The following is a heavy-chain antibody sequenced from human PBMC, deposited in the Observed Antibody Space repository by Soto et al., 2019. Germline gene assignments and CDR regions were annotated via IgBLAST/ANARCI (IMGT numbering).Heavy chain of an antibody. CDR2: IIPILGIA. V-gene: IGHV1-69*02. CDR3: ARGYSYGYGLNWFDP. Sequence: QVQLVQSGAEVKKPGSSVKVSCKASGGTFSSYTISWVRQAPGQGLEWMGRIIPILGIANYAQKFQGRVTMTADKSTSTAYMELSSLRSEDTAVYYCARGYSYGYGLNWFDPWGQGTLVTVSS. CDR1: GGTFSSYT. D-gene: IGHD5-18*01. J-gene: IGHJ5*02.